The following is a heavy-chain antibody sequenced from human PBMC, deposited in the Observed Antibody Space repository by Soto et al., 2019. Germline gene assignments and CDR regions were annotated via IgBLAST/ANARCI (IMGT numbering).Heavy chain of an antibody. V-gene: IGHV4-4*02. CDR2: IYRTGST. Sequence: SESLSLTCSVSGCSFTSNNWWTRVRQPPGQGLEWIGEIYRTGSTNYNPSLKSRVTISLDKSENQFSLKVTSLTAADTAVYYCASRDPGTSVDYWGQGTLVTVSS. D-gene: IGHD1-7*01. J-gene: IGHJ4*02. CDR1: GCSFTSNNW. CDR3: ASRDPGTSVDY.